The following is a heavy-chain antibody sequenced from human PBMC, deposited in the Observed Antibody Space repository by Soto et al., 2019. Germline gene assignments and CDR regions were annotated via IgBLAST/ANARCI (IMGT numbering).Heavy chain of an antibody. Sequence: PSETLSLTCIVSDGSVNSDSYYWSWIRQPPGKALEWIGYIYYNGNTNYNPSIKSRVTISVDTSRNQFSLNLSSVTAADTDVFYCAREYSNSSAALDHWGRGTLVTVSS. CDR1: DGSVNSDSYY. CDR3: AREYSNSSAALDH. J-gene: IGHJ4*02. V-gene: IGHV4-61*01. CDR2: IYYNGNT. D-gene: IGHD6-6*01.